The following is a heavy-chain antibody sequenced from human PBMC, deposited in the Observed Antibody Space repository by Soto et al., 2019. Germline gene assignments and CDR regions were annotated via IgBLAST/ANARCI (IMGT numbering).Heavy chain of an antibody. D-gene: IGHD3-3*01. CDR1: GYTLTELS. V-gene: IGHV1-24*01. Sequence: ASVKVSCKVSGYTLTELSRHWVRQAPGKGLEWMGGFDPEDGETIYAQKFQGRVTMTEDTSTDTAYMELSSLRSEDTAVYYCATKVGFLEWFVYYFDYWGQGTLVTVSS. CDR3: ATKVGFLEWFVYYFDY. J-gene: IGHJ4*02. CDR2: FDPEDGET.